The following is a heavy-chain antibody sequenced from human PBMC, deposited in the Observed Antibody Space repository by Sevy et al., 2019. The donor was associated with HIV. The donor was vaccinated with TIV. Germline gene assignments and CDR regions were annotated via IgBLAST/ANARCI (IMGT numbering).Heavy chain of an antibody. CDR1: GFPFSNYA. Sequence: GGSLRLSCAASGFPFSNYAMSWVRQAPGKGLEWVSTLIGSGSRTYYADSVTGRFIISRDNSRNTLYLQMNSLRAEDTAIYYCAKRRVQSGLSGGGANYGMDVCGRGTTVTVSS. V-gene: IGHV3-23*01. CDR3: AKRRVQSGLSGGGANYGMDV. J-gene: IGHJ6*02. CDR2: LIGSGSRT. D-gene: IGHD2-8*02.